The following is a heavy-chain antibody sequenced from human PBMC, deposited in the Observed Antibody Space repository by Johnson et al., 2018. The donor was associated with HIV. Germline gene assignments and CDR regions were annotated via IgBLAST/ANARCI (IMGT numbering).Heavy chain of an antibody. V-gene: IGHV3-15*01. CDR2: IKSKTDGGTT. CDR1: GFTFSDYY. CDR3: AKCGCSGGGCYSVMADAYDI. J-gene: IGHJ3*02. D-gene: IGHD2-15*01. Sequence: VQLVESGGGVVQPGRSLRLSCAASGFTFSDYYMSWIRQAPGKGLEWVGRIKSKTDGGTTDYAAPVKGRFTISRDDSKNTMYLQMNSLRAEDTAVYYCAKCGCSGGGCYSVMADAYDIWGQGTMVTVSS.